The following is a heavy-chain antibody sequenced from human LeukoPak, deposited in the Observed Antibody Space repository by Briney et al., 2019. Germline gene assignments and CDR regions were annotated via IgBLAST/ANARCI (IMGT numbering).Heavy chain of an antibody. CDR2: INHSGST. Sequence: SETLSLTCAVYGGSFSGYYWSWIRQPPGKGLEWIGEINHSGSTNYNPSLKSRVTISVDTSKNQFSLKLSSVTAADTAVYHCARDGGPLIVVVPAAIYGMDVWGQGTTVTVSS. D-gene: IGHD2-2*01. J-gene: IGHJ6*02. V-gene: IGHV4-34*01. CDR1: GGSFSGYY. CDR3: ARDGGPLIVVVPAAIYGMDV.